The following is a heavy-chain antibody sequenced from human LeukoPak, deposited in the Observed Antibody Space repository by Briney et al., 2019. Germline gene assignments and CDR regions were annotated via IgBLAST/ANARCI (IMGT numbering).Heavy chain of an antibody. J-gene: IGHJ3*02. CDR1: GGSISSFY. D-gene: IGHD6-6*01. Sequence: SETLSLTCTVSGGSISSFYWSWIRQPPGKGLEWIGYIHYSGSTNYNPSLKSRVTISVDTSRNQFSLKLSSVTAADTAVYYCARGISSSDAFDIWGQGTMVTVSS. CDR3: ARGISSSDAFDI. V-gene: IGHV4-59*01. CDR2: IHYSGST.